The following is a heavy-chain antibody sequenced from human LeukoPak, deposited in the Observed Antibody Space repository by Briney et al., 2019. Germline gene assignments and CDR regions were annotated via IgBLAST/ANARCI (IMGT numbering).Heavy chain of an antibody. CDR1: GGSISSSSYY. J-gene: IGHJ4*02. V-gene: IGHV4-39*01. CDR2: IYYSGST. D-gene: IGHD5-18*01. CDR3: ARRGIQLRSEYYFDY. Sequence: NSSETLSLTCTVSGGSISSSSYYWGWIRQPPGKGLEWIGSIYYSGSTYYNPSLKSRVTISVDTSKNQFSLKLSSVTAADTAVYYCARRGIQLRSEYYFDYWGQGTLVTVSS.